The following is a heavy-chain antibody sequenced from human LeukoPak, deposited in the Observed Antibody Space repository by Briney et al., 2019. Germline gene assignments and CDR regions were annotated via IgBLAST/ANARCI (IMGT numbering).Heavy chain of an antibody. Sequence: ASVKVSCKASGYTFTGYYMHWVRQAPGQGLEWMGWISAYNGNTNYAQKLQGRVTMTTDTSTSTAYMELRSLRSDDTAVYYCARATIFGVVTNGYYWGQGTLVTVSS. CDR3: ARATIFGVVTNGYY. V-gene: IGHV1-18*04. J-gene: IGHJ4*02. CDR2: ISAYNGNT. D-gene: IGHD3-3*01. CDR1: GYTFTGYY.